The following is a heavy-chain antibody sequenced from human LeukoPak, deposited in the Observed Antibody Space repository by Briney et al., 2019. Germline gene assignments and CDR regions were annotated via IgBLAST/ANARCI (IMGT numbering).Heavy chain of an antibody. Sequence: SVKVSCKASGGTFSSYAISWVRQAPGQGLEWMGGIIPIFGTANYAQKFQGRVTITTDESTSTAYMELSSPRSEDTAVYYCASSILGAYYFDYWGQGTLVTVSS. J-gene: IGHJ4*02. CDR3: ASSILGAYYFDY. V-gene: IGHV1-69*05. CDR1: GGTFSSYA. CDR2: IIPIFGTA.